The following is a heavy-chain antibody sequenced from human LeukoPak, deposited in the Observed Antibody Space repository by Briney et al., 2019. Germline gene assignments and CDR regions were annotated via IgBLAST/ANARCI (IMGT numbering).Heavy chain of an antibody. J-gene: IGHJ4*02. V-gene: IGHV3-53*01. Sequence: PGGSLGLSCAASGFTVITNDMTWVRQAPGKGLEWVSVLYSDGNTKYADSVQGRFTISRDNSKNTLYLEMNSLSPDDTAVYYCARGVEPLADNTLVYWGRETLVTVSS. CDR3: ARGVEPLADNTLVY. CDR1: GFTVITND. CDR2: LYSDGNT. D-gene: IGHD1-14*01.